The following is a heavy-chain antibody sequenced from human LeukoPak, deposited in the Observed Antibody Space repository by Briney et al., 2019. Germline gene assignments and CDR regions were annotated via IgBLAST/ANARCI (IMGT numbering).Heavy chain of an antibody. D-gene: IGHD6-13*01. CDR2: IYYSGST. Sequence: PSETLSLTCSVSGGSISSYYWSWIRQPPGKGLEWIAYIYYSGSTDYNPSLKSRVTISLDTSKNQFSLKLSSVTAADTAVYYCARAIAAALGIAFDIWGQGTMVTVSS. V-gene: IGHV4-59*12. CDR1: GGSISSYY. J-gene: IGHJ3*02. CDR3: ARAIAAALGIAFDI.